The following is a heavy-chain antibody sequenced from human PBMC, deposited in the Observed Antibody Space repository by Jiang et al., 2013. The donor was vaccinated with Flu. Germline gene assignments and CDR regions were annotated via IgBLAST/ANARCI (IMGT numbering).Heavy chain of an antibody. D-gene: IGHD2-21*02. CDR2: IYYSGST. Sequence: GPGLVKPSETLSLTCTVSGGSISSYYWSWIRQPPGKGLEWIGYIYYSGSTNYNPSLKSRVTISVDTSKNQFSLKLSSVTAADTAVYYCARLQPPKYCGGDCIQTWGQGTLVTVSS. J-gene: IGHJ4*02. V-gene: IGHV4-59*08. CDR1: GGSISSYY. CDR3: ARLQPPKYCGGDCIQT.